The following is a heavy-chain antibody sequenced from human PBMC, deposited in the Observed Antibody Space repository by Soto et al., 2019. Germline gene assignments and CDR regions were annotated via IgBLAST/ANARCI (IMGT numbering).Heavy chain of an antibody. D-gene: IGHD3-22*01. J-gene: IGHJ4*02. CDR3: ARGWGYESSDYYYAY. V-gene: IGHV1-69*01. CDR1: GGTFSRHT. Sequence: QVQLVQSGAEVRKPGSSVKVSCKASGGTFSRHTISWVRQAPGQGLEWMGGIIPMFGTANYAQKFQGRVSITADDSTSTAYMELSGLRSEDTAIYYCARGWGYESSDYYYAYWGQGTLVIVSS. CDR2: IIPMFGTA.